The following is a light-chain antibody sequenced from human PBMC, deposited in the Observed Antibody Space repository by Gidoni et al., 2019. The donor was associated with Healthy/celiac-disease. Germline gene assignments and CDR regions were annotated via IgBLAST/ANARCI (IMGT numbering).Light chain of an antibody. J-gene: IGKJ2*01. CDR1: QSVSSSC. Sequence: EIVLTQSPGTLSLSPGERATLSCRASQSVSSSCLAWYQQKPGQAPRLLIYGASSRATGLPDRCSGSGSGTDFTLTISRLEPEDFAVYYCQQYGSSPYTFGQGTKLEIK. CDR2: GAS. CDR3: QQYGSSPYT. V-gene: IGKV3-20*01.